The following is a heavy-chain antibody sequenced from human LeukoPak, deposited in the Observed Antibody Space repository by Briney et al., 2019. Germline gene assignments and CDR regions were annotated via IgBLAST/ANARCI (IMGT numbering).Heavy chain of an antibody. V-gene: IGHV4-31*03. CDR1: GXSISSGGYY. CDR2: IYYSGST. J-gene: IGHJ4*02. D-gene: IGHD6-13*01. Sequence: PSQTLSLTCTVSGXSISSGGYYWSWIRQHPGKGLEWIGYIYYSGSTYYNPSLKSRVTISVDTSKNQFSLKLSSVTAADTAVYYCARDGLAAAGTSFDYWGQGTLVTVSS. CDR3: ARDGLAAAGTSFDY.